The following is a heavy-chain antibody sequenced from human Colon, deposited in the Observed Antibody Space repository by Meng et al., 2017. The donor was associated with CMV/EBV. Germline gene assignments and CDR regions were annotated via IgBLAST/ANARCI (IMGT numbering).Heavy chain of an antibody. V-gene: IGHV3-7*01. J-gene: IGHJ4*02. CDR3: ARIHYDSWSGYYRDY. CDR1: GFTFSSYW. CDR2: IKQDGSEK. D-gene: IGHD3-3*01. Sequence: GESLKISCAASGFTFSSYWMSWVRQAPGKGLEWVVNIKQDGSEKYYVDSVKGRFTASRDNARNSLYLQMNSLRDEDTALYYCARIHYDSWSGYYRDYWGQGALVTVSS.